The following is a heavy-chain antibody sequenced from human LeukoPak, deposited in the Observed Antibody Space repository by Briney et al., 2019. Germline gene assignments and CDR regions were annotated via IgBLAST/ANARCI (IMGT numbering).Heavy chain of an antibody. J-gene: IGHJ3*02. CDR1: GFTFRSYA. V-gene: IGHV3-30-3*01. D-gene: IGHD3-16*02. CDR3: AKVEYYDYVWGSYRRTLGTQVGAFDI. Sequence: HPGGSLRLSCAASGFTFRSYAMHWVRQGPGKGLEWVAVISYDGSNEDYTDSVKGRFIISRDDSKNTMSLQMSSLGAEDTAVYYCAKVEYYDYVWGSYRRTLGTQVGAFDIWGQGTMVTVSS. CDR2: ISYDGSNE.